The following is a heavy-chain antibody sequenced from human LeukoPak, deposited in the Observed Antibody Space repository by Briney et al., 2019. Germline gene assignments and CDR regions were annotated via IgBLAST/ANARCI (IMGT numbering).Heavy chain of an antibody. D-gene: IGHD2/OR15-2a*01. CDR1: GFTFSTYW. CDR3: TEISFSATPDY. J-gene: IGHJ4*02. CDR2: IRQDGSET. Sequence: GGSLRLSCAASGFTFSTYWMSWVRQAPGKGLEWVANIRQDGSETYYVDSVKGRFTISRDNAKNSLYLEMNNLRVEDTAVYYCTEISFSATPDYWGQGTLVTVSS. V-gene: IGHV3-7*01.